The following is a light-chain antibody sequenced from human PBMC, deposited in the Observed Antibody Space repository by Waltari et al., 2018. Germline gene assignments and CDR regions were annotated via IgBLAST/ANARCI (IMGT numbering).Light chain of an antibody. CDR2: ATS. CDR1: ENIGSY. J-gene: IGKJ2*01. CDR3: QHTFETPYS. Sequence: DIQMTQSPSSLSASIGDRVTITCRASENIGSYLNWNQQRTGEAPKLLIYATSTLQTEVPSRFSGSGSRTDFTLTISSLQPEDFATYYCQHTFETPYSFGQGTKLESK. V-gene: IGKV1-39*01.